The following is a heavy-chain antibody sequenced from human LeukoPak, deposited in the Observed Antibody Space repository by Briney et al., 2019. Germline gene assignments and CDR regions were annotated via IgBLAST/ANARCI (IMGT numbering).Heavy chain of an antibody. J-gene: IGHJ4*02. CDR2: IYPGDSDT. D-gene: IGHD6-19*01. Sequence: GESPKISWKGSGYSFTSYWIGWVRHLPGHGLEGGGIIYPGDSDTKYSPSFQGQVTISADKSISTAYLQWSSLKASDTAMYYCARTGYTSGWYVGSFDYWGQGTLVTVSS. V-gene: IGHV5-51*01. CDR1: GYSFTSYW. CDR3: ARTGYTSGWYVGSFDY.